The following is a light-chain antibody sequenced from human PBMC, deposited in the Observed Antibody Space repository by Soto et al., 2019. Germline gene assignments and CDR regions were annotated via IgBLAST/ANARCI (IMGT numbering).Light chain of an antibody. CDR2: MAS. CDR3: QQYSTSPWT. CDR1: QSISMW. J-gene: IGKJ1*01. V-gene: IGKV1-5*03. Sequence: DIQMTQSPSTLSASVGDRVTITCRASQSISMWLAWYQQKPGKAPELLIYMASNLKTWVPSRFSGSGSGTEFTLTISGLQPDDFATFYCQQYSTSPWTFGHGTRVEIK.